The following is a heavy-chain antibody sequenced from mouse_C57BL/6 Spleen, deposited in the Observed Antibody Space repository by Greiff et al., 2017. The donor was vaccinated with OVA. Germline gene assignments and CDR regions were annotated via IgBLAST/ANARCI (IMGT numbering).Heavy chain of an antibody. CDR3: ARGGDYPYAMDY. Sequence: QVQLQQSGAELVRPGTSVKVSCKASGYAFTNYLIEWVKQRPGQGLEWIGVINPGSGGTNYNEKFKGKATLTADKSSSTAYMQLSSLTSEDSAVYCCARGGDYPYAMDYWGQGTSVTVSA. J-gene: IGHJ4*01. CDR2: INPGSGGT. D-gene: IGHD2-4*01. CDR1: GYAFTNYL. V-gene: IGHV1-54*01.